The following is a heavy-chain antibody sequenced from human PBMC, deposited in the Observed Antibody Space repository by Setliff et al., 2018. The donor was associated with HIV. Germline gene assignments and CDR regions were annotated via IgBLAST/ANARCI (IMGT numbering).Heavy chain of an antibody. D-gene: IGHD1-26*01. CDR3: ARDFAEGAL. J-gene: IGHJ4*02. CDR1: GFTFSSYS. V-gene: IGHV3-21*01. Sequence: ETLRLSCAASGFTFSSYSMNWVRQAPGKGLEWVSSISSSSSFIYYTDSVKGRFTISRDNAKNSLYLQMNSLRAEDTAVYYCARDFAEGALWGQGTLVTVSS. CDR2: ISSSSSFI.